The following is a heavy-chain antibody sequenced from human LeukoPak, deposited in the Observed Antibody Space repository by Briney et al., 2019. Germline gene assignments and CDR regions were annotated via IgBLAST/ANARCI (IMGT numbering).Heavy chain of an antibody. CDR3: ARGSLFGEFIFDY. CDR1: GFTFSDYY. CDR2: ISSSGSTI. Sequence: GSLRLSCAASGFTFSDYYMSWIRQAPGKGLEWVSYISSSGSTIYYADSVKGRFTISRDNAKNSLYLQMNSQRAEDTAVYYCARGSLFGEFIFDYWGQGTLVTVSS. J-gene: IGHJ4*02. V-gene: IGHV3-11*01. D-gene: IGHD3-10*02.